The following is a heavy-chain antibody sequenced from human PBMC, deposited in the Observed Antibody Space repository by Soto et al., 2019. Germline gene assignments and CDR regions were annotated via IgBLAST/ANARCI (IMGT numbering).Heavy chain of an antibody. CDR1: GGSISSGGYY. CDR3: ARGILEVATIIWFDP. J-gene: IGHJ5*02. CDR2: IYYSGST. D-gene: IGHD5-12*01. V-gene: IGHV4-31*03. Sequence: QVQLQESGPGLVKPSQTLSLTCTVSGGSISSGGYYWSWIRQHPGKGLEWIGYIYYSGSTYYNPSLKSRVTISVDTSKNQFSLKLSSVTAADTAVYYCARGILEVATIIWFDPWGQGTLVTVSS.